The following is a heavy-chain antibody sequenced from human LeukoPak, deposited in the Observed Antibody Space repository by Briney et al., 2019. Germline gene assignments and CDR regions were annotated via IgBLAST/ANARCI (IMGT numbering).Heavy chain of an antibody. CDR1: GGSVTSGSYY. V-gene: IGHV4-61*01. J-gene: IGHJ4*02. Sequence: SETLSLTCTVSGGSVTSGSYYWSWIPPPPGKGLEWIGYIHYSGSTNYNPSLKSRVTISLDTSKNQFSLKLSSVTAADTAVYYCARGPYVGDNSGLFDYWGQGTLVTVSS. CDR3: ARGPYVGDNSGLFDY. CDR2: IHYSGST. D-gene: IGHD4-23*01.